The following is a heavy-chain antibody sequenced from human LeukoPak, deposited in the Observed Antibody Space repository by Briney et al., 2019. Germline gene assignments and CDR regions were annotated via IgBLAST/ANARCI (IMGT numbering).Heavy chain of an antibody. V-gene: IGHV1-2*02. Sequence: GASVKVSCKASGYTFTSYAMNWVRQAPEQGLEWMGWINPNSGGTNYAQKFQGRVTMTRDTSISTAYMELSRLRSDDTAVYYCARESRPELWGSYRDWGQGTLVTVSS. J-gene: IGHJ4*02. D-gene: IGHD3-16*02. CDR2: INPNSGGT. CDR3: ARESRPELWGSYRD. CDR1: GYTFTSYA.